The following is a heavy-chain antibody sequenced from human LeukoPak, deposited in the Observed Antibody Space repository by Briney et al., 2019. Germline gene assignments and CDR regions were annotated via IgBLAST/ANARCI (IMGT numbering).Heavy chain of an antibody. CDR2: ISYDGSNK. D-gene: IGHD2-2*01. J-gene: IGHJ4*02. V-gene: IGHV3-30*03. CDR3: ARGIRNQLLSEY. CDR1: GFTFSSYG. Sequence: AGGSLRLSCAASGFTFSSYGMHWVRQAPGKGLEWVAVISYDGSNKYYADSVKGRFTISRDNAKNSLYLQMNSLISEDTAVYYCARGIRNQLLSEYWGQGSLVTVSS.